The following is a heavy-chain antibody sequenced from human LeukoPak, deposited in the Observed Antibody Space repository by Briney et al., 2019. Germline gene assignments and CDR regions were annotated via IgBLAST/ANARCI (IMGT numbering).Heavy chain of an antibody. Sequence: PGRSLRLSCAASGFTFSSYGMHWVRQAPGKGLEWVAVISYDGSNKYYADSVKGRFTISRDNSKNTLYLQTNSLRAEDTAVYYCAKSGDAGAEYFQHWGQGTLVTVSS. CDR1: GFTFSSYG. CDR3: AKSGDAGAEYFQH. CDR2: ISYDGSNK. J-gene: IGHJ1*01. V-gene: IGHV3-30*18. D-gene: IGHD4-17*01.